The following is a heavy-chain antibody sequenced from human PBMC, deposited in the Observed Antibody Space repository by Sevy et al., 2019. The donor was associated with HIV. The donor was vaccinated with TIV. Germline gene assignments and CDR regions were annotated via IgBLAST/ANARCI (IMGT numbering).Heavy chain of an antibody. CDR2: IGTEGDT. Sequence: GGSLRLSCAASGFTFSSSAMHWVRQISGKDLEWVSAIGTEGDTYYPGSVKGRFTISRENTKNSLYLQMNNLRAGDTAVYYCARAYSSGYYDFDYRGRGTLVTVSS. CDR3: ARAYSSGYYDFDY. J-gene: IGHJ4*02. D-gene: IGHD3-22*01. V-gene: IGHV3-13*01. CDR1: GFTFSSSA.